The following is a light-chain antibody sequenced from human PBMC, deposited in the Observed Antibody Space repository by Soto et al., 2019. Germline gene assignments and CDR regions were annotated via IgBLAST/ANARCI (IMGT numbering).Light chain of an antibody. CDR1: SSDVGGYNF. V-gene: IGLV2-8*01. CDR2: EVN. Sequence: QSVLTQPPSASGSPGQSATISCTGTSSDVGGYNFVSWYQQHPGKAPKLMVYEVNERPSGVPDRFSGSKSGNTASLAVSGLQVEDEAAYYCSSYAGSTVLFGGGTKLTVL. CDR3: SSYAGSTVL. J-gene: IGLJ2*01.